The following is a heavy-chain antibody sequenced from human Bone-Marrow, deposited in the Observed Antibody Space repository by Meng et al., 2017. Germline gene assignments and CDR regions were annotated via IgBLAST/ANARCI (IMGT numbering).Heavy chain of an antibody. Sequence: GSLRLSCAVSGGSFTHYYWTWIRQSPGKGLEWIGEINYSGVTNYNPSLKSRVTIEVDTSKTQFSLKVTSVTAADAAVYFCARLSCRGGACPKKELRKNYYYYTLDFWGPGTMVTVSS. D-gene: IGHD3-10*01. J-gene: IGHJ6*02. V-gene: IGHV4-34*01. CDR3: ARLSCRGGACPKKELRKNYYYYTLDF. CDR2: INYSGVT. CDR1: GGSFTHYY.